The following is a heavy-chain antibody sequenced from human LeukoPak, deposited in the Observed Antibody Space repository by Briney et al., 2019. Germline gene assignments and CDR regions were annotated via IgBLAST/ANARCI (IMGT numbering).Heavy chain of an antibody. CDR1: GFTFSRYS. CDR2: ISSSSSTI. D-gene: IGHD4-23*01. V-gene: IGHV3-48*01. Sequence: GGSLRLSCAASGFTFSRYSVNWVRQAPGKGLEWVSYISSSSSTIYYADSVKGRFTISRDNAKNSLYLQMNSLRAEDTAVYYCARAYGGFWVNYYYYMDVWGKGTTVTVSS. CDR3: ARAYGGFWVNYYYYMDV. J-gene: IGHJ6*03.